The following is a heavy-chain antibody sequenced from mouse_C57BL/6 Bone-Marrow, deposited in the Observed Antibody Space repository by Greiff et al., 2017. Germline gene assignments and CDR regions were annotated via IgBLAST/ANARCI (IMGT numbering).Heavy chain of an antibody. CDR2: IDPETGGT. CDR3: TRSVYYGSSCG. V-gene: IGHV1-15*01. J-gene: IGHJ3*01. CDR1: GYTFTDYE. D-gene: IGHD1-1*01. Sequence: QVQLQQSGAELVRPGASVTLSCKASGYTFTDYEMHWVKQTPVHGLEWIGAIDPETGGTAYNQKFKGKAILTADKSSSNAYMELRSLTSEDSAVYFCTRSVYYGSSCGWGQGTLVTVSA.